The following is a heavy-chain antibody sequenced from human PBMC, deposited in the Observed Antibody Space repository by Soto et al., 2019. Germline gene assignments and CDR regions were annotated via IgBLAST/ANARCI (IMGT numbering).Heavy chain of an antibody. CDR3: SRVPQTQDIVVVVAANGMDV. V-gene: IGHV4-34*01. D-gene: IGHD2-15*01. CDR1: GGSFSCYY. J-gene: IGHJ6*02. CDR2: INHSAST. Sequence: PSETLSLTCAVDGGSFSCYYWSWIRQPPGKGLEWIGEINHSASTNYNPSLKSRVTISVDTSKNQFSLRLSSVTAADTAVYYCSRVPQTQDIVVVVAANGMDVWGQGTTVTVSS.